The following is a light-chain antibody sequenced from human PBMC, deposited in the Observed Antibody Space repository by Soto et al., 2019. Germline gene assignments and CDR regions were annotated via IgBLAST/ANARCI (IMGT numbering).Light chain of an antibody. J-gene: IGLJ2*01. CDR3: SSYTSSSTLVV. V-gene: IGLV2-14*01. CDR1: SSDVGGYNY. Sequence: QSALPQPASVSGSPGPSITISCTGTSSDVGGYNYVSWYQQHPGKAPKLMIYDVSNRPSGGSNRFSGSKSGNTASLTISGLQAEDEADYYCSSYTSSSTLVVFGGGTKVTVL. CDR2: DVS.